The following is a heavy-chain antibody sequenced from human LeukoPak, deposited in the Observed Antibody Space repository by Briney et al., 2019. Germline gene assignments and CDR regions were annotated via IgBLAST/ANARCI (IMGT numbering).Heavy chain of an antibody. CDR2: ISAYNGNT. CDR3: ARNIPGIAVAGYLALDY. V-gene: IGHV1-18*01. CDR1: GYTFTSYG. J-gene: IGHJ4*02. D-gene: IGHD6-19*01. Sequence: GASVKVSCKASGYTFTSYGISWVRQAPGQGLEWMGWISAYNGNTNYAQKLQGRVTMTTDTSTSTAYMELRSLRSDDTAVYYCARNIPGIAVAGYLALDYWGQGTLVTLSS.